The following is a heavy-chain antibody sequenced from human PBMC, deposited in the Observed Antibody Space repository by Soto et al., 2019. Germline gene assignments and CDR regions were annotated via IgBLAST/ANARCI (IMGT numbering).Heavy chain of an antibody. J-gene: IGHJ6*02. CDR1: GGSISSGGYY. Sequence: QVQLQESGPGLVKPSQTLSLTCTVSGGSISSGGYYWSWIRQHPGKGLEWIGYIYYSGSTYYNPSHKSRVTISVDKSKHQFSLKLSSVTAADTAVYYCARSGYSYGGPKRKGADYYYYGMDVWGQGTTVTVSS. CDR3: ARSGYSYGGPKRKGADYYYYGMDV. D-gene: IGHD5-18*01. V-gene: IGHV4-31*03. CDR2: IYYSGST.